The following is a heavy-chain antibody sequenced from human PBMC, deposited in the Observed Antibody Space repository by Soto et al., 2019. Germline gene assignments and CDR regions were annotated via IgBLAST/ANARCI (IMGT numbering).Heavy chain of an antibody. V-gene: IGHV4-34*01. D-gene: IGHD5-12*01. CDR3: ARGQEGIVATH. J-gene: IGHJ4*02. CDR2: VKDGGRT. CDR1: GGSLTGYY. Sequence: QVQLQQWGAGLLKPSETLSLTCTVNGGSLTGYYWSWIRQPPGKGLEWIGEVKDGGRTNYSPSLRGRLSISADTSKNRVSLRLNSVTAADTAVYFCARGQEGIVATHWDQGALVTVSS.